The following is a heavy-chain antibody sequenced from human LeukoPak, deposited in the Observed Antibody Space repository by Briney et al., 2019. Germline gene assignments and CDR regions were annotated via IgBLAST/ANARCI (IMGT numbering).Heavy chain of an antibody. J-gene: IGHJ4*02. CDR3: AAPLLYGGSFDY. CDR2: INPNSGGT. D-gene: IGHD4-17*01. V-gene: IGHV1-2*06. CDR1: GYTFTGYY. Sequence: ASVKVSCKASGYTFTGYYMHWVRQAPGQGLEWMGRINPNSGGTNYAQKFQGRVTMTRDTSISTAYMELSRLRSDDTAVYYCAAPLLYGGSFDYWGQGTLVTVSS.